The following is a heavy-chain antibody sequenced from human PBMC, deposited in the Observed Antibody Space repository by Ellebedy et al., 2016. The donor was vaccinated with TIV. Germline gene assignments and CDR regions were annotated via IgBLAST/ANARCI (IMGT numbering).Heavy chain of an antibody. CDR2: IYYTGTS. J-gene: IGHJ6*02. Sequence: SETLSLXXSVSGDSISRGGDYWSWIRQLPGKGLEWIAFIYYTGTSDYNPSLRSRVTITVDTSKNHFSLRLTSVTAADTAVYYCAGAVFGTYGMDVWGQGTTVTVSS. V-gene: IGHV4-31*03. CDR3: AGAVFGTYGMDV. CDR1: GDSISRGGDY. D-gene: IGHD1-7*01.